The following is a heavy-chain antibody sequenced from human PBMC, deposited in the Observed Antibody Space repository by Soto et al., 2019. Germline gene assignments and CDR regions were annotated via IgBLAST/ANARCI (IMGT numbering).Heavy chain of an antibody. D-gene: IGHD2-2*01. CDR3: ARDRAFCSGTNCRRGSIYYYYMDV. CDR1: GFTFSGHW. Sequence: EVHLVESGGGLVQPGGSLRLSCAASGFTFSGHWMSWVRQAPGKGLEWVAHIXQDGSETFYVGSVKGRFTISRDNAKNSLDLQMNSLRAEDTALYYCARDRAFCSGTNCRRGSIYYYYMDVWGNGTTVTVSS. V-gene: IGHV3-7*01. CDR2: IXQDGSET. J-gene: IGHJ6*03.